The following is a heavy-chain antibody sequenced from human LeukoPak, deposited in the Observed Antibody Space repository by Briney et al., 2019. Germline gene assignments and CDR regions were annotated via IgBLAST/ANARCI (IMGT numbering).Heavy chain of an antibody. J-gene: IGHJ6*02. V-gene: IGHV1-24*01. CDR1: GYTLTELS. D-gene: IGHD3-22*01. Sequence: ASVKVSCKVSGYTLTELSMHWVRQAPGKGPEWMGGFDPEDGETIYAQKFQGRVTMTEDTSTDTAYMELSSLRSGDTAVYYCATVIYDSRHYGMDVWGQGTTVTVSS. CDR3: ATVIYDSRHYGMDV. CDR2: FDPEDGET.